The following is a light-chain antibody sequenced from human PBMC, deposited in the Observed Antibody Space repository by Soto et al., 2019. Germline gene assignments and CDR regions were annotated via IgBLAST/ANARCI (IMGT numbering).Light chain of an antibody. Sequence: QSALTQPRSVSGSPGQSVTISWTGTSGDVGGYNYVSWYQQHPGKAPKLMIYDVSKRPSGVPDRFSGSKSGNTASLTISGLQAEDEADYYCCSYAGSYPYVFGTGTKLTVL. V-gene: IGLV2-11*01. CDR2: DVS. CDR1: SGDVGGYNY. J-gene: IGLJ1*01. CDR3: CSYAGSYPYV.